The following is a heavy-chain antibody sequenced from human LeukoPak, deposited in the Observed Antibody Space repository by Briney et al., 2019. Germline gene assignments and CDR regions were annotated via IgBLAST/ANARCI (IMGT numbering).Heavy chain of an antibody. CDR2: ISSSSSTI. D-gene: IGHD6-6*01. Sequence: GGSLRLSCAASGFTFNSYNMNWVRQAPGKGLEWVSYISSSSSTIYYADSVKGRFTISTDSAKTSLFLQMNSLRDEDTAVYYCARAYSSSSGRDAFDSWGLGTLVTVSS. J-gene: IGHJ3*02. CDR1: GFTFNSYN. CDR3: ARAYSSSSGRDAFDS. V-gene: IGHV3-48*02.